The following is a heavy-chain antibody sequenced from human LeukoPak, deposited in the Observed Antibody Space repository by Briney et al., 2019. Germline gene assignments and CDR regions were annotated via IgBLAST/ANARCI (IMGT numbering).Heavy chain of an antibody. V-gene: IGHV3-9*01. Sequence: PGRSLRLSCAASGFTFDDYAMHWVRQAPGKGLEWVSGISWNSDSIGYADSVKGRFTISRDNAKNSLYLQMNSLRAEDTALYYCAKDTDGAAAGTTWGHWGQGTLVTVSS. J-gene: IGHJ4*02. CDR1: GFTFDDYA. CDR3: AKDTDGAAAGTTWGH. CDR2: ISWNSDSI. D-gene: IGHD6-13*01.